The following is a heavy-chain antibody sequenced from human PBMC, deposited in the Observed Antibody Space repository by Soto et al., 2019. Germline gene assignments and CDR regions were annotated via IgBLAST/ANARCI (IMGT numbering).Heavy chain of an antibody. CDR1: GGSFTSNNW. J-gene: IGHJ4*02. CDR2: IYRTGST. CDR3: ARRDPGTCVDY. V-gene: IGHV4-4*02. Sequence: SETLSLTCAVSGGSFTSNNWWTWVRQPPGQGLEWIGEIYRTGSTNYNPSLKSRVTRSFDKSENQFSLKVTSLTAAAPALYYCARRDPGTCVDYWGQGTLVTVSS. D-gene: IGHD1-7*01.